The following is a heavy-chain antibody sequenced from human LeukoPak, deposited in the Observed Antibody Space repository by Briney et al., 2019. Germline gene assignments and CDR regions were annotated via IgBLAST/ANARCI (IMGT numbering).Heavy chain of an antibody. CDR1: GGSFSGYY. CDR2: INHSGST. D-gene: IGHD3-10*01. J-gene: IGHJ4*02. Sequence: PSETLSLTCAVYGGSFSGYYWSWIRQPPGKGLERIGEINHSGSTNYNPSLKSRVTISVDTSKNQFSLKLSSVTAADTAVYYCARGLWFRESRPFDYWGQGTLVTVSS. CDR3: ARGLWFRESRPFDY. V-gene: IGHV4-34*01.